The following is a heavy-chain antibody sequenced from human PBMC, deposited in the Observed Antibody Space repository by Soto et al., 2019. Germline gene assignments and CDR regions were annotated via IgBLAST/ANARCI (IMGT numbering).Heavy chain of an antibody. CDR3: ARVYYDSSGPTPRFDY. CDR1: GYAFTSYA. Sequence: ASVTVSCKASGYAFTSYAMHWVRQAPGQRLEWMGWINAGNGNTKYSQKFQGRVTITRDTSASTAYMELSSLRSEDTAVYYCARVYYDSSGPTPRFDYWGQGTLVTVSS. J-gene: IGHJ4*02. CDR2: INAGNGNT. V-gene: IGHV1-3*01. D-gene: IGHD3-22*01.